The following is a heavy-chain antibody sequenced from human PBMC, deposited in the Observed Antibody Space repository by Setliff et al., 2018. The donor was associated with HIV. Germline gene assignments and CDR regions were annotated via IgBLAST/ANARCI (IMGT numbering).Heavy chain of an antibody. V-gene: IGHV1-3*01. CDR1: GYTFNNYA. Sequence: GASVKVSCKASGYTFNNYALYWVRQAPGQGFEWMGWINAGNGNTKYSRKFQGRVTITRDTSASTAYMELSSLTSEDTAVYYCARGEPVDILTGYFDYWGQGTLVTVSS. CDR2: INAGNGNT. J-gene: IGHJ4*02. D-gene: IGHD3-9*01. CDR3: ARGEPVDILTGYFDY.